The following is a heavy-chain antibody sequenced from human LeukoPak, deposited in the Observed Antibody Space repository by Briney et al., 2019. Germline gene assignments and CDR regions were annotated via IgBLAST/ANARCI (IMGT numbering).Heavy chain of an antibody. CDR2: IWYDGSNK. CDR3: AKGTVDIDY. CDR1: GFTFSSYG. D-gene: IGHD5-12*01. J-gene: IGHJ4*02. V-gene: IGHV3-33*06. Sequence: GGTLRLSCAASGFTFSSYGMHWVRQAPGKGLEWVAVIWYDGSNKYYADSVKGRFTISRDNPKNKLYLQMNSLRAEDTAVYYCAKGTVDIDYWGQGTLVTVSS.